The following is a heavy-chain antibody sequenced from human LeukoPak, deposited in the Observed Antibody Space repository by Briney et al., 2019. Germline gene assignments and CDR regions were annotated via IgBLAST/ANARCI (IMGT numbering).Heavy chain of an antibody. CDR2: IYNRGST. J-gene: IGHJ4*02. D-gene: IGHD2/OR15-2a*01. Sequence: SETLSLTCTVSGGSVSSNGYFWNWIRQPPGKGLEWIGYIYNRGSTNYNPSLKSRVTISVDTSNNQFSLKLTSVTAADTAVYFCAVLQSHRPLDYRGQGTLVTVSS. CDR1: GGSVSSNGYF. V-gene: IGHV4-61*08. CDR3: AVLQSHRPLDY.